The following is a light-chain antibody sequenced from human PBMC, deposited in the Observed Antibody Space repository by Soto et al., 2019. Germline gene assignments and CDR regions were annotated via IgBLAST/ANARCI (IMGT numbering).Light chain of an antibody. V-gene: IGKV3-20*01. CDR1: QSVDSNY. Sequence: IVLTQSPDTLSLPPGERATVSCRASQSVDSNYLAWYQQRPGQAPRLLIHGASSRATGIPDRFSGSGSGTDFTLTISRLEPEDFAVYYCQHYGFVWYTFGQGTNLEIK. CDR3: QHYGFVWYT. J-gene: IGKJ2*01. CDR2: GAS.